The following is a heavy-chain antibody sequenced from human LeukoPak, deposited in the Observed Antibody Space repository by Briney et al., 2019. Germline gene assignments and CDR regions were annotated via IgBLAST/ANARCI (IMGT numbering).Heavy chain of an antibody. V-gene: IGHV3-74*01. CDR3: AKDGYCSVGSCFSANDAFDI. D-gene: IGHD2-15*01. J-gene: IGHJ3*02. Sequence: GGSLRLSCAASGFTFSNYWVHWVRQAPGKGLVWVSRINPDGSTINYADSVKGRFTISRDNAKNTLYLQMNSLRAEDTAVYYCAKDGYCSVGSCFSANDAFDIWGQGTMVTVSS. CDR1: GFTFSNYW. CDR2: INPDGSTI.